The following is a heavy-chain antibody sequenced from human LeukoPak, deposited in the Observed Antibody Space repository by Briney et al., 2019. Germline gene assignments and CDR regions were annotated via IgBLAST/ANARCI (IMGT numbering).Heavy chain of an antibody. CDR1: GFTFSSFW. D-gene: IGHD5-12*01. V-gene: IGHV3-7*01. Sequence: PGESLRLTCAASGFTFSSFWMSWVRQAPGKGLVWVANIKEDGSAGYYVDSVKGRFTISRDNAKNSLYLQMNSLRAEDTAVYYCARDWRPLVATAGVDSDYWGQGTLVTVSS. CDR2: IKEDGSAG. CDR3: ARDWRPLVATAGVDSDY. J-gene: IGHJ4*02.